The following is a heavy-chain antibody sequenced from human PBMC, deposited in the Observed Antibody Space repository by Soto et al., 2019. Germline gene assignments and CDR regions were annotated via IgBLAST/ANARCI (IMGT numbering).Heavy chain of an antibody. Sequence: PSETLSLTCAVSGGSLRGHYWSWIRQSPEKGLEWIGEINHSGFTNYNPTLKSRVTISRDASKNQFSLRLSPMTAADSAVYFCARAAVKLGATLFDSWGQGTLVTVS. CDR1: GGSLRGHY. CDR2: INHSGFT. D-gene: IGHD1-26*01. V-gene: IGHV4-34*01. J-gene: IGHJ4*02. CDR3: ARAAVKLGATLFDS.